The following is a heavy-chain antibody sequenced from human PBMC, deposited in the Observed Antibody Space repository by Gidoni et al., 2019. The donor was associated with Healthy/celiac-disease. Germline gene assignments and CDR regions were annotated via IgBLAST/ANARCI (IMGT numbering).Heavy chain of an antibody. D-gene: IGHD4-17*01. V-gene: IGHV4-34*01. J-gene: IGHJ4*02. CDR3: ANGVTTSRNFDY. Sequence: QVQLQQWGAGLLKPSETLSLTCAVYGGSFSGYYWSWIRQPPGKGLEWIGEINHSGSTNYNPSLKSRVTISVDTSKNQFSLTLSSVTAADTAVYYCANGVTTSRNFDYWGQGTLVTVSS. CDR2: INHSGST. CDR1: GGSFSGYY.